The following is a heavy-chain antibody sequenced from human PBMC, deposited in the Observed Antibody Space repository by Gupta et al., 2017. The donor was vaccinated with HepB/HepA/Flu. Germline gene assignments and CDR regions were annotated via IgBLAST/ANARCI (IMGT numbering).Heavy chain of an antibody. V-gene: IGHV3-23*01. Sequence: EVQLLESGGGLVQPGGSLRLSCAASGFTFSSYAMSWVRQAPGKGLEWVSAISGSGGSTYYADSVKGRCTISRDNSKNTRNLQMNSLRAEETAVYYCAKDSAGGRFFDWLFDYGGQGTLVTVSS. CDR1: GFTFSSYA. D-gene: IGHD3-9*01. CDR3: AKDSAGGRFFDWLFDY. CDR2: ISGSGGST. J-gene: IGHJ4*02.